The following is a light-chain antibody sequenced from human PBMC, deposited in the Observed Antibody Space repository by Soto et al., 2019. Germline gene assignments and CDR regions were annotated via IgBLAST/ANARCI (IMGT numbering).Light chain of an antibody. CDR2: GAS. V-gene: IGKV3-15*01. CDR1: ETVATN. J-gene: IGKJ1*01. Sequence: EIVLTQSPATLSLSPGGRATLSCRASETVATNLAWYQQRPGQAPRLLISGASTRAAGISDRFRGSGSGTEFTLTISSLRSEDSAIYYCQQYFEWPPMTFGQGTKVDI. CDR3: QQYFEWPPMT.